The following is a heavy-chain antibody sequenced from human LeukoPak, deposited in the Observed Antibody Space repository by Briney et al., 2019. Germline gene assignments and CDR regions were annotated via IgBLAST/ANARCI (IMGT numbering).Heavy chain of an antibody. V-gene: IGHV4-30-2*01. CDR1: VGSIRSGGYS. CDR3: ARAVTISGNWFDP. J-gene: IGHJ5*02. Sequence: SETLSLTCAVSVGSIRSGGYSWRWIRQPPGKGLEWIGYIYHSGSTYYNPSLKSRVTISVDRSKNQFSLKLSSVTAADTAVYYCARAVTISGNWFDPWGQGTLVTVSS. D-gene: IGHD3-3*01. CDR2: IYHSGST.